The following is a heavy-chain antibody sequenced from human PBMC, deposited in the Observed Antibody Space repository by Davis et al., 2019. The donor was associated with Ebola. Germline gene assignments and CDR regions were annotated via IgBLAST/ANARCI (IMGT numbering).Heavy chain of an antibody. CDR2: ISSSSSTI. V-gene: IGHV3-48*01. D-gene: IGHD6-13*01. CDR3: AKDGAAGGQDWYFDL. J-gene: IGHJ2*01. CDR1: GFTFSSYS. Sequence: PGGSLRLSCAASGFTFSSYSMNWVRQAPGKGLEWVSYISSSSSTIYYADSVKGRFTISRDNSKNTLYLQMHSLGGEDTAVYYCAKDGAAGGQDWYFDLWGRGTLVTVSS.